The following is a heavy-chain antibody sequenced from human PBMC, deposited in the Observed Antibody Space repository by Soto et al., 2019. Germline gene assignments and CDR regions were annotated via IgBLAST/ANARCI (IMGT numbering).Heavy chain of an antibody. CDR2: IYYSGST. J-gene: IGHJ6*02. V-gene: IGHV4-59*01. Sequence: PSETLSLTCTVSGGSISSYYWSWIRQPPGKGLEWIGYIYYSGSTNYNPSLKSRVTISVDTSKNQFSLKLTSVTAADTAVYYCARDSGSGSYYKGPYFYGMDVWGQGTTVTVSS. CDR1: GGSISSYY. CDR3: ARDSGSGSYYKGPYFYGMDV. D-gene: IGHD3-10*01.